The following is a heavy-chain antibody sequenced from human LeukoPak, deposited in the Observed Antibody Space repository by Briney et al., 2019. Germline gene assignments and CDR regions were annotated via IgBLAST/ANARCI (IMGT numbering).Heavy chain of an antibody. D-gene: IGHD6-19*01. J-gene: IGHJ4*02. CDR2: IKQDGGEK. V-gene: IGHV3-7*01. CDR1: GFTFSEHY. CDR3: ARSSSGWWDY. Sequence: PGGSLRLSCAASGFTFSEHYMSWIRQAPGKGLEWVATIKQDGGEKYYVDSVKGRFTISRGNAKNSLFLQMNSLRAEDTAVYYCARSSSGWWDYWGQGTLVTVPS.